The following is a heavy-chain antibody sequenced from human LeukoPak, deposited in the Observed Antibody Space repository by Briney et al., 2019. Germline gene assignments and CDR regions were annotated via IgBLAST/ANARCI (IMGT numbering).Heavy chain of an antibody. Sequence: SETLSLTCTVSGGSMRSYYWSWIRQPPGKGLELIGYIFYSGSTNYNPSLRSRVTISVDTSNDQFSLNLISVTASDTAIYYCARHASAQSSFDYRGQGTLVTVSS. CDR2: IFYSGST. CDR3: ARHASAQSSFDY. CDR1: GGSMRSYY. J-gene: IGHJ4*02. V-gene: IGHV4-59*08.